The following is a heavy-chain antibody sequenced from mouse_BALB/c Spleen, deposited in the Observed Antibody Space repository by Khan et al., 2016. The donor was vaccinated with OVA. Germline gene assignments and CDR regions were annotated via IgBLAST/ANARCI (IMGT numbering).Heavy chain of an antibody. J-gene: IGHJ4*01. CDR3: ARRTTGYALDY. CDR1: GYSFTSHT. Sequence: QVQLQQSGAELARPGASVKMSCKASGYSFTSHTMHWVKQRPGQGLEWIGYINPRSGYTNYNQKFNDKATLTADKSSSTAYMQLGSLTSEDSAVYYCARRTTGYALDYWGQGTSVTVSS. D-gene: IGHD2-14*01. V-gene: IGHV1-4*01. CDR2: INPRSGYT.